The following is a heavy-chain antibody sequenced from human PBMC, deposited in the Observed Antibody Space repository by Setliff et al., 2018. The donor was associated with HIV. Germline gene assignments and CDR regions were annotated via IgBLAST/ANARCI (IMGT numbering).Heavy chain of an antibody. J-gene: IGHJ6*03. CDR3: ASAGLMIARPFYYYMDV. CDR2: TIPLLGII. V-gene: IGHV1-69*10. D-gene: IGHD3-22*01. Sequence: SVKVSCKASGGTFSSDALSWVRQGPGQGLEWMGGTIPLLGIINYADKFQDRVTITRDESTSTAYMELSSLRSEDTAIYYCASAGLMIARPFYYYMDVWGTGTTVTVSS. CDR1: GGTFSSDA.